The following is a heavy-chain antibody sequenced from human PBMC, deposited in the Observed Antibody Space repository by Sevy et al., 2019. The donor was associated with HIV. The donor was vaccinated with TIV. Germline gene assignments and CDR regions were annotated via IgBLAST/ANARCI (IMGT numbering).Heavy chain of an antibody. J-gene: IGHJ5*02. CDR1: GGSISSYY. D-gene: IGHD7-27*01. CDR2: IYYSGST. CDR3: ARGQLWGLKGWFDP. Sequence: SETLSLTCTVSGGSISSYYWSWIRQPPGKGLEWIGYIYYSGSTNYNPSLKSRVTISVDTSKNQFSLKLSSVTAADTAVYYCARGQLWGLKGWFDPWGQGTLVTVSS. V-gene: IGHV4-59*01.